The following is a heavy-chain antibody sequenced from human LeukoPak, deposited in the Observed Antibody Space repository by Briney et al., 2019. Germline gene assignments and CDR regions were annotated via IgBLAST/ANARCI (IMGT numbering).Heavy chain of an antibody. CDR1: GGSINTYY. V-gene: IGHV4-4*07. CDR2: IYTSGTT. J-gene: IGHJ4*02. D-gene: IGHD6-6*01. Sequence: PSETLSLTCTVSGGSINTYYWSWIRQPAGKGLEWIGHIYTSGTTNYNPSLKSRVTMSVDTSKNQFSLKLKSVTAADTAVYYCARLYSSSSHFDYWGQGTLVTVSS. CDR3: ARLYSSSSHFDY.